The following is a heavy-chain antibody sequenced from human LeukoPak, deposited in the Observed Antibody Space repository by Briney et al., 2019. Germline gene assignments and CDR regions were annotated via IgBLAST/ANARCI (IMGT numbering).Heavy chain of an antibody. J-gene: IGHJ2*01. D-gene: IGHD6-13*01. CDR2: IYNIETT. V-gene: IGHV4-4*08. CDR1: GASISSHY. Sequence: SETLSLTCDVSGASISSHYWSWIRQPPGKGLEWIGYIYNIETTNYNPSLKGRVTMSTDTSKNQFSLKLRSVTAADTAVFYCAREIIAAAREVQYFDLWGRGTLVTVSS. CDR3: AREIIAAAREVQYFDL.